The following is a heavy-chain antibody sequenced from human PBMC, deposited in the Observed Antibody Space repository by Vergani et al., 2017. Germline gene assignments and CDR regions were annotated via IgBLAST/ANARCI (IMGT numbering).Heavy chain of an antibody. CDR2: ISSTGSVT. V-gene: IGHV3-11*01. CDR3: AREQWLPIDYFDY. J-gene: IGHJ4*02. CDR1: GFSFSDSY. Sequence: QVQLVESGGGLVMPGGSLRLSCAASGFSFSDSYMSWIRQAPGKGLEWISYISSTGSVTFYADSLKGRVTISRDNSEGSLDLQMNSLRVDDTAVYYCAREQWLPIDYFDYWGQGTLVTVSS. D-gene: IGHD6-19*01.